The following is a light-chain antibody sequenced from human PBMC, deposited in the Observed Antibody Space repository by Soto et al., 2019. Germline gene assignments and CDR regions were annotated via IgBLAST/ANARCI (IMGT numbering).Light chain of an antibody. CDR1: QSVSSSY. Sequence: EIVLTQSPGTLSLSPGERATLSCRASQSVSSSYLAWYQQKPGQAPRLLIYGASSRATGLPDRFSGSGSGTDFTLTISSLEPEDFAVYYCHQYDSSPLTFAGGTKVEIK. CDR2: GAS. V-gene: IGKV3-20*01. J-gene: IGKJ4*01. CDR3: HQYDSSPLT.